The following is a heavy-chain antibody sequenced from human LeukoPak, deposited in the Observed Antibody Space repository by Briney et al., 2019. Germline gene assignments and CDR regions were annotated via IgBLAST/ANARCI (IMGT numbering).Heavy chain of an antibody. CDR1: GFIFSSYS. J-gene: IGHJ6*02. D-gene: IGHD6-13*01. Sequence: GGSLRLSCAASGFIFSSYSMSWVRQAPGKGLEWVSVITGSGGNTYYADSVKGRFTISKDNSKNTVYLQMSSLRVDDTAVHYCAKAASSSWPSYYYGMDVWGQGTTVTVSS. V-gene: IGHV3-23*01. CDR3: AKAASSSWPSYYYGMDV. CDR2: ITGSGGNT.